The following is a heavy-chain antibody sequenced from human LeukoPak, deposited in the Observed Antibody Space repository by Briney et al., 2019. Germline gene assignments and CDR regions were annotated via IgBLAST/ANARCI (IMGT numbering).Heavy chain of an antibody. V-gene: IGHV3-21*01. CDR3: AREPRQIAAAKINWFDP. CDR2: ISSSSSYI. Sequence: GGSLRLSCAASGFTFNNYALTWVRQTPGKGLEWVSSISSSSSYIYYADSVKGRFTISRDNAKNSLYLQMNSLRAEDTAVYYCAREPRQIAAAKINWFDPWGQGTLVTVSS. D-gene: IGHD6-13*01. J-gene: IGHJ5*02. CDR1: GFTFNNYA.